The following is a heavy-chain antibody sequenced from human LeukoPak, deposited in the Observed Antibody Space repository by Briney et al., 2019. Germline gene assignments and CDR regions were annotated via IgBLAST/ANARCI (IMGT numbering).Heavy chain of an antibody. V-gene: IGHV4-39*01. D-gene: IGHD3-22*01. Sequence: SETLSLTCTVSGGSISSSSYYWGWIRQPPGKGLEWIGGIYYSGSTYYNPSLKSRVTISVDTSKNQFSLKLSSVTAADTAVYYCASVLERSGYMTWGQGTLVTVSS. J-gene: IGHJ4*02. CDR3: ASVLERSGYMT. CDR2: IYYSGST. CDR1: GGSISSSSYY.